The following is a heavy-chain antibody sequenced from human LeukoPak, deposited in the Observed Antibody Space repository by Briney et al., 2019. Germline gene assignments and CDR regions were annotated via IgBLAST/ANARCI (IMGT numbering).Heavy chain of an antibody. CDR3: AKFHAATIGPVAMDH. CDR2: ISGSGGST. Sequence: GGSLRLSCATSGFSVSSNFLSWVRQAPGKGLEWVSAISGSGGSTYYADSVKGRFTISRDNSKNTPYLQMNSLRAEDTAVYYCAKFHAATIGPVAMDHWAQGTLVTVSS. J-gene: IGHJ4*02. V-gene: IGHV3-23*01. CDR1: GFSVSSNF. D-gene: IGHD4-17*01.